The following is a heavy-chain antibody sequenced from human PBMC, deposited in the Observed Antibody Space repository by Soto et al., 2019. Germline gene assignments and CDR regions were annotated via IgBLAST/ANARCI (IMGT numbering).Heavy chain of an antibody. J-gene: IGHJ4*02. D-gene: IGHD2-15*01. CDR1: GFTVSNNY. CDR2: IYSHGDT. CDR3: ARKTDSGGNGGF. V-gene: IGHV3-53*05. Sequence: EVRLGETGGDLIQPGGSLRLSCAVSGFTVSNNYMYWVRQPPGKGLEWVSLIYSHGDTRYADSVRGRFTVSRDNSKNTPYLQMNSLRSEDTAVYYCARKTDSGGNGGFWGQGTLVTVSS.